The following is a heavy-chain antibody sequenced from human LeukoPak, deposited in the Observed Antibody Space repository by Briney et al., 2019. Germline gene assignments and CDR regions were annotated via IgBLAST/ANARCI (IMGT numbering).Heavy chain of an antibody. CDR2: IYYSGST. CDR3: ASDVLGIDSSGYYHLIDY. CDR1: GGSISSYY. Sequence: SETLSLTCTVSGGSISSYYWSWIRQPPGKGLEWIGYIYYSGSTNYNPSLKSRVTISVDTSKYQFSLKLSSVTAADTAVYYCASDVLGIDSSGYYHLIDYWGQGTLVTVSS. V-gene: IGHV4-59*01. D-gene: IGHD3-22*01. J-gene: IGHJ4*02.